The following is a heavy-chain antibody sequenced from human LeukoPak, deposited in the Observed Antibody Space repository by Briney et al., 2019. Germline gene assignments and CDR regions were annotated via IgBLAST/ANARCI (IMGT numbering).Heavy chain of an antibody. CDR2: ISSSGNSI. CDR1: GFTFSGYE. CDR3: ARDRGRYFDL. J-gene: IGHJ2*01. Sequence: PGGSLRLSCTASGFTFSGYEMNWVRQAPGKGLEWVSYISSSGNSIYYADSVKGRFTISRDNAKNSLYLQMNSLRAEDMAVYYCARDRGRYFDLWGRGTLVTVSS. V-gene: IGHV3-48*03.